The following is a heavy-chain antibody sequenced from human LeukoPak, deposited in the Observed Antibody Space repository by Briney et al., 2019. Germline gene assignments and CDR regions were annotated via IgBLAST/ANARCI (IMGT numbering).Heavy chain of an antibody. D-gene: IGHD1-26*01. CDR3: ARSPGSYHYYYYYIDV. J-gene: IGHJ6*03. Sequence: PGGSLRLSCAASGFTFSNYAMHWVRQAPGKGLEWVAVISYDGSNKYYADSVKGRFTISRDNSKNTLYLQMNSLRTEDTAVYYCARSPGSYHYYYYYIDVWGKGTTVTVSS. V-gene: IGHV3-30*04. CDR1: GFTFSNYA. CDR2: ISYDGSNK.